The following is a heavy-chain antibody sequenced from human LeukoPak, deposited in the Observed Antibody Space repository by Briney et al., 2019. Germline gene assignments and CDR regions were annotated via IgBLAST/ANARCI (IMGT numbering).Heavy chain of an antibody. J-gene: IGHJ4*02. V-gene: IGHV4-31*03. CDR2: IYYSGST. CDR1: GGSISSGGYY. D-gene: IGHD6-19*01. Sequence: SETLSLTCTVSGGSISSGGYYWSWIRQHPGKGLEWIGYIYYSGSTYYNPSLKSRVTISVDTSKNQFSQKLSSVTAADTAVYYCARNGERSSGWYDYWGQGALVTVSS. CDR3: ARNGERSSGWYDY.